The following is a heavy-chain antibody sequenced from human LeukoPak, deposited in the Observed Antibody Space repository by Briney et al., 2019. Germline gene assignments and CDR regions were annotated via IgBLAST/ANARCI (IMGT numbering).Heavy chain of an antibody. Sequence: GGSLRLSCAASGFTFSNAWMSWVRQAPGKGLEWVGRIKSKTDGETTDYAAPVKGRFTISRDDSKNTLYLQMNSLKTEDTAVYYCTTDIAAVEYDYWGQGTLVTVSS. D-gene: IGHD6-13*01. CDR1: GFTFSNAW. J-gene: IGHJ4*02. V-gene: IGHV3-15*01. CDR3: TTDIAAVEYDY. CDR2: IKSKTDGETT.